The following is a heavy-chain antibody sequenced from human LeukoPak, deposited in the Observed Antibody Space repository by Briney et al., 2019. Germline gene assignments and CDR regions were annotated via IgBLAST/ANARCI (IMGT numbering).Heavy chain of an antibody. CDR3: ATVAARQDY. D-gene: IGHD6-6*01. CDR2: IKEDGSEK. J-gene: IGHJ4*02. CDR1: GVTFSSYW. Sequence: GRSLRLSCAASGVTFSSYWMSWVRQAPGKGLEWVANIKEDGSEKYYVDSVKGRFTISRDNAKNSLYLQMNSLRAEDTAVYYCATVAARQDYWGQGTLVTVSS. V-gene: IGHV3-7*01.